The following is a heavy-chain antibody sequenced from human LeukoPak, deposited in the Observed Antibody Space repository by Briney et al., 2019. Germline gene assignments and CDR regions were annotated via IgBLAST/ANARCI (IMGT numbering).Heavy chain of an antibody. CDR2: ISGSGGST. Sequence: PGGSLRLSCAASGFTFSSYAMSWVRQAPGKGLEWVSAISGSGGSTYYADSVKGRFTISRDNSKNTLYLQMNSLRPEDTAVFFCARHPYCTNGICFMRYYFDYWGQGTLVTVSS. J-gene: IGHJ4*02. CDR1: GFTFSSYA. CDR3: ARHPYCTNGICFMRYYFDY. D-gene: IGHD2-8*01. V-gene: IGHV3-23*01.